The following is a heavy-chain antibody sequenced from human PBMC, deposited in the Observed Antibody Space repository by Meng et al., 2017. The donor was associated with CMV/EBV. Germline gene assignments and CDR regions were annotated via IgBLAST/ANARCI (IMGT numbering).Heavy chain of an antibody. CDR1: GYTFTSYY. CDR3: AREGISDQLLSENWFDP. CDR2: INPSGGST. Sequence: ASVKVSCKASGYTFTSYYMHWVRQAPGQGLEWMGIINPSGGSTSYAQKFQGRVTMTRDTSTSTAYMELSSLRSEDTAVYYCAREGISDQLLSENWFDPWGQGTLVTVSS. D-gene: IGHD2-2*01. J-gene: IGHJ5*02. V-gene: IGHV1-46*01.